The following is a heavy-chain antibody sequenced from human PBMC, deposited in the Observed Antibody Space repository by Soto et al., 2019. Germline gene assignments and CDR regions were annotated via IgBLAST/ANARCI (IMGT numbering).Heavy chain of an antibody. CDR3: ARSAYYYDSSGYYAEY. V-gene: IGHV1-69*13. Sequence: SVKVSCKASGVTFSSYAISWVRQAPGQGLEWMGGIIPIFGTANYAQKFQGRVTITADESTSTAYMELSSLRSEDTAVYYCARSAYYYDSSGYYAEYWGQGTLVTVSS. CDR2: IIPIFGTA. J-gene: IGHJ4*02. D-gene: IGHD3-22*01. CDR1: GVTFSSYA.